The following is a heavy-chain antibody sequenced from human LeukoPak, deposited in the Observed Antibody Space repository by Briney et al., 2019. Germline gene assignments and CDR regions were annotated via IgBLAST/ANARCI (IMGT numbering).Heavy chain of an antibody. CDR2: IYYSGST. V-gene: IGHV4-31*03. J-gene: IGHJ6*02. Sequence: PSQTLSLTCTVSGGSISGGGYYWTWIRQHPGKGLEWIGYIYYSGSTYYNPSLKSRVTISVDTSKNQFSLKLSSVTAADTAVYYCASAHDIQLWSGYYYYGMDVWGQGTTVTVSS. D-gene: IGHD5-18*01. CDR1: GGSISGGGYY. CDR3: ASAHDIQLWSGYYYYGMDV.